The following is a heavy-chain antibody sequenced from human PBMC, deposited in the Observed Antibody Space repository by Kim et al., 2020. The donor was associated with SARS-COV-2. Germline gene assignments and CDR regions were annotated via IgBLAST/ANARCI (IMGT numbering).Heavy chain of an antibody. Sequence: GGSLRLSCAASGFTVSSNYMSWVRQAPGKGLEWVSVIYSGGSTYYADSVKGRFTISRDNSKNTLYLQMNSLRAQDTAVYYCASPNNMLLPHDAFDIWGQGKMVTVSS. V-gene: IGHV3-66*01. CDR1: GFTVSSNY. D-gene: IGHD1-20*01. J-gene: IGHJ3*02. CDR2: IYSGGST. CDR3: ASPNNMLLPHDAFDI.